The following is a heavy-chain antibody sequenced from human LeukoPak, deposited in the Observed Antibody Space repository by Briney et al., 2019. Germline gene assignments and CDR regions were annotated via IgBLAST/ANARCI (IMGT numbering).Heavy chain of an antibody. D-gene: IGHD3-3*01. CDR2: ISYDGSNK. CDR1: GFTFSSYG. V-gene: IGHV3-30*18. J-gene: IGHJ4*02. CDR3: AKDGRSIFGVVIIPYYFDY. Sequence: GGSLRLSCSASGFTFSSYGMHWVRQAPGKGLEWVAVISYDGSNKYYADSVKGRFTISRDNSKNTLYLQMNSLRAEDTAVYYCAKDGRSIFGVVIIPYYFDYWGQGTLVTVSS.